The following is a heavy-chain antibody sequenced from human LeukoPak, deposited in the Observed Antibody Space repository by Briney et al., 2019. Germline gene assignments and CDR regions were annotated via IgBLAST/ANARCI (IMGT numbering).Heavy chain of an antibody. CDR3: ARSTPGSGGEDY. CDR2: INPNSGGT. Sequence: ASVKVSCKASGYTFTGYYMHWVRQAPGQGVEWMGWINPNSGGTNYAQKFQGRVTMTRDTSISTAYMELSRLRSDDTAVYYCARSTPGSGGEDYWGQGTLVTVSS. CDR1: GYTFTGYY. J-gene: IGHJ4*02. D-gene: IGHD3-10*01. V-gene: IGHV1-2*02.